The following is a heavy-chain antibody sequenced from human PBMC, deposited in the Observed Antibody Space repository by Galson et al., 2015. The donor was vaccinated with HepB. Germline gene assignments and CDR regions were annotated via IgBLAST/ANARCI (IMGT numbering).Heavy chain of an antibody. CDR3: ARVRPPRIAALDY. Sequence: SLRLSCAASGFTFSDYYMSWIRQAPGKGLEWVSYISSSSSYTNYADSVKGRFTISRDNAKNSLYLQMNSLRAEDTAVYYCARVRPPRIAALDYWGQGTLVTVSS. CDR2: ISSSSSYT. V-gene: IGHV3-11*06. CDR1: GFTFSDYY. D-gene: IGHD6-6*01. J-gene: IGHJ4*02.